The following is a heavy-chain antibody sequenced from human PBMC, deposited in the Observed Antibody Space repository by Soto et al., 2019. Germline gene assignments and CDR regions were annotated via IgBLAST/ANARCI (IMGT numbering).Heavy chain of an antibody. D-gene: IGHD3-10*01. Sequence: GGSLRLSCAASGFTFRNYCMHWVRQAPGKGLEWVAVISNDASNKYYADSVKGRFTLSRDDSKNTLYLQMNSLRAEDTAVYYCGKASSHYGSGSYYTNDYWGQGTLVTVSS. V-gene: IGHV3-30*18. J-gene: IGHJ4*02. CDR1: GFTFRNYC. CDR3: GKASSHYGSGSYYTNDY. CDR2: ISNDASNK.